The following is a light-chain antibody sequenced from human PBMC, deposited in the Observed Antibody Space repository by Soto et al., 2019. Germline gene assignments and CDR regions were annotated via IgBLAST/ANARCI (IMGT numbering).Light chain of an antibody. V-gene: IGKV3-15*01. CDR2: GAS. J-gene: IGKJ4*01. CDR1: QSVSSN. Sequence: EIVMTQSPATLSVSPGERATLSCRARQSVSSNLAWYQQKPAQAPRLLIYGASTRATGIPARFSGSGSGTEFTLTINSLQSEDSAIYYCQQYNNWPPLTFGGGTKVEIK. CDR3: QQYNNWPPLT.